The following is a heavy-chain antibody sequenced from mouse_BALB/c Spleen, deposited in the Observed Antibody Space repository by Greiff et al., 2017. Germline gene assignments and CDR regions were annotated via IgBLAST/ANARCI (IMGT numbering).Heavy chain of an antibody. Sequence: VQLQQSGPELVKPGASVKMSCKASGYTFTSYVMHWVKQKPGQGLEWIGYINPYNDGTKYNEKFKGKATLTSDKSSSTAYMELSSLTSEDSAVYYGARKEGLYYGNPFAYWGQGTLVTVSA. J-gene: IGHJ3*01. D-gene: IGHD2-1*01. CDR2: INPYNDGT. V-gene: IGHV1-14*01. CDR3: ARKEGLYYGNPFAY. CDR1: GYTFTSYV.